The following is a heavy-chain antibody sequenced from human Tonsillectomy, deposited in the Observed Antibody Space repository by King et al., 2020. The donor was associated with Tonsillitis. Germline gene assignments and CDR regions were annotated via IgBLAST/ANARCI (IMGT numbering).Heavy chain of an antibody. CDR3: AKDLGGSYGKYYFDY. CDR1: GFTFDDYA. J-gene: IGHJ4*02. D-gene: IGHD3-16*01. Sequence: VQLVESGGGLVQPGRSLRLSCAASGFTFDDYAMHWVRQGPGKGLELVSGISWYSGRICYADSVKGRFTISRDNAKNSLYLQMNSLRAEDTALYYCAKDLGGSYGKYYFDYWGQGTLVTVSS. CDR2: ISWYSGRI. V-gene: IGHV3-9*01.